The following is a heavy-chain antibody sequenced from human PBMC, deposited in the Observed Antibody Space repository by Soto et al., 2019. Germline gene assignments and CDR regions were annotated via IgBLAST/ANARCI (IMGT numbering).Heavy chain of an antibody. CDR3: ARGLRDFEWRLHFGY. CDR2: ISYDGSIE. J-gene: IGHJ4*02. V-gene: IGHV3-30-3*01. CDR1: GFTFNNYS. Sequence: SLRLSCASSGFTFNNYSMHFVRQAPGKGLEWVAVISYDGSIEFYADSVKGRFTISRDDFKNTMFLQMGSLRVEDKAVYYCARGLRDFEWRLHFGYWGKRHMVTVSS. D-gene: IGHD3-9*01.